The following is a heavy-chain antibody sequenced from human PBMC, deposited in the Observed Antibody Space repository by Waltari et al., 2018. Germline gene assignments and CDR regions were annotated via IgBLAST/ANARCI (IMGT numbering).Heavy chain of an antibody. Sequence: VQLVQSGAEVTKPGSSVNVSGKASGGTFSSYALLWVRQAPGQGLEWMGGIIPSFGTANYAQKFQGRVTITADESTSTAYMELSSLRSEDTAVYYCARAEIGYYYMDVWGKGTTVTVSS. V-gene: IGHV1-69*12. CDR2: IIPSFGTA. J-gene: IGHJ6*03. CDR1: GGTFSSYA. CDR3: ARAEIGYYYMDV.